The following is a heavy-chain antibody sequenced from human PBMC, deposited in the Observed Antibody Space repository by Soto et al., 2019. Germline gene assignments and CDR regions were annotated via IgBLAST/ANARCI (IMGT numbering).Heavy chain of an antibody. D-gene: IGHD2-21*02. Sequence: VASVKVSCKASGYTFTGYYMHWVRQAPGQGLEWMGWINPNSGGTNYAQKFQGWVTMTRDTSISTAYMELSRLRSDDTAVYYCARGGLYCGGDCYYDYWGQGTLVNVSS. V-gene: IGHV1-2*04. CDR1: GYTFTGYY. CDR3: ARGGLYCGGDCYYDY. CDR2: INPNSGGT. J-gene: IGHJ4*02.